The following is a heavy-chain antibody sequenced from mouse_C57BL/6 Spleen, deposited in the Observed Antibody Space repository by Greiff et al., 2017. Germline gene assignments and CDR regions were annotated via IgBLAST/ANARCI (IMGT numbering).Heavy chain of an antibody. CDR1: GFTFSSYG. CDR2: ISSGGSYT. J-gene: IGHJ4*01. V-gene: IGHV5-6*01. CDR3: ERERGSSMDY. Sequence: EVNLVESGGDLVKPGGSLKLSCAASGFTFSSYGMSWVRQTPDKRLEWVATISSGGSYTYYPDSVKGRFTIYRDNAKNALYLQMSSLKSEDTAMYYCERERGSSMDYWGQGTSVTVSS.